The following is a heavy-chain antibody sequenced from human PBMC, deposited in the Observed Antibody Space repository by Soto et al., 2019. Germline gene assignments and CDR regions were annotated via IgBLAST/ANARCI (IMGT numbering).Heavy chain of an antibody. D-gene: IGHD1-1*01. Sequence: QITLEETGPTLVKPTQTLTLTCTFSGFSLTTGRVGVGWIRQPPGKALEWLAVIHWNDDNHYSPSLKSRLTITKDTSKNQVVLTLTNMDPVDTATDSCTHRLVVSGKGYWGQGTLVTVSS. V-gene: IGHV2-5*01. CDR1: GFSLTTGRVG. CDR2: IHWNDDN. CDR3: THRLVVSGKGY. J-gene: IGHJ1*01.